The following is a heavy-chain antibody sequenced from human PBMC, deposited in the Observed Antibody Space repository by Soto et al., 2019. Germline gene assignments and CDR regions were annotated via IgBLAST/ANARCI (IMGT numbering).Heavy chain of an antibody. CDR3: ARASVAARGENNWFDP. CDR2: INPNSGGT. CDR1: GYTFTGDY. D-gene: IGHD6-6*01. Sequence: QVQLVQSGAEVKKPGASVKVSCKASGYTFTGDYTHWVRQAPGQGLEWMGWINPNSGGTNYAQKFQGWVTMTRDTSISTAYMELSRLRSDDTAVYYCARASVAARGENNWFDPWGQGTLVTVSS. V-gene: IGHV1-2*04. J-gene: IGHJ5*02.